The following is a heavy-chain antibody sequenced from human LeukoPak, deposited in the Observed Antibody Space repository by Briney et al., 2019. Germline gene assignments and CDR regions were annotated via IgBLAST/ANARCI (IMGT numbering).Heavy chain of an antibody. V-gene: IGHV3-21*01. D-gene: IGHD3-22*01. CDR1: GFTFSSYS. Sequence: GGSLRLSCAASGFTFSSYSMNWVRQAPGKGLEWVSTISSSTSYIYYADSVKGRFTISRDNAKNSLYLQMNSLRAEDTAVYYCARPSSTMIVVIDAFDIWGQGTMVTVSS. CDR2: ISSSTSYI. CDR3: ARPSSTMIVVIDAFDI. J-gene: IGHJ3*02.